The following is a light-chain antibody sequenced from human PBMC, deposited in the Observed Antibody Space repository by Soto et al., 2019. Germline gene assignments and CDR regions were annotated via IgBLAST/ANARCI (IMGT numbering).Light chain of an antibody. V-gene: IGKV1-39*01. J-gene: IGKJ1*01. CDR3: QQTYTIPWT. CDR2: SAT. CDR1: QSFSNY. Sequence: DIQMTQSPSSVSASVGDRVTITCRTSQSFSNYLAWYQHRPGKVPKLLIYSATVLQSGVPSRFSGSGSGTDFTLTISRLQPEDSATYYCQQTYTIPWTFGQGTKVDIK.